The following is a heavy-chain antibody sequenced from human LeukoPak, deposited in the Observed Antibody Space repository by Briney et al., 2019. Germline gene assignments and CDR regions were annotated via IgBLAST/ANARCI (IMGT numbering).Heavy chain of an antibody. Sequence: QSGGSLRLSCAASGFTVSSNYMSWVRQAPGKGLEWVSVIYSGGSTYYADSVKGRFTISRDNSKNTLYLQMNSLRAEDTAVYYCARNSRRKDWGASWGQGTLVTVPS. V-gene: IGHV3-53*01. CDR2: IYSGGST. J-gene: IGHJ4*02. D-gene: IGHD3/OR15-3a*01. CDR1: GFTVSSNY. CDR3: ARNSRRKDWGAS.